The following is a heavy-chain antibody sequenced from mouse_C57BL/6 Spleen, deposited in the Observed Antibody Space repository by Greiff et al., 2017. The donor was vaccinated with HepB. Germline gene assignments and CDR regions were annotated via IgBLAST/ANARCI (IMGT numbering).Heavy chain of an antibody. CDR1: GYTFTSYW. CDR2: IDPSDSYT. CDR3: ARSSTTEAMDY. V-gene: IGHV1-69*01. J-gene: IGHJ4*01. D-gene: IGHD2-14*01. Sequence: QVQLQQPGAELVMPGASVKLSCKASGYTFTSYWMHWVKQRPGQGLEWIGEIDPSDSYTNYNQKFKGKSTLTVDKSSSTAYMQLSSLTSEDSAVYYCARSSTTEAMDYWGQGTSVTVSS.